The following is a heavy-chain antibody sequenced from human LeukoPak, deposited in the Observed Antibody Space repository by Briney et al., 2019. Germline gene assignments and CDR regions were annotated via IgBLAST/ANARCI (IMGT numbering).Heavy chain of an antibody. CDR1: GFTFTTHW. Sequence: PGGSLRLSCAASGFTFTTHWMNWVRQAPGGGLEWVANIDPDGSAKYYVDSVKGRFTISRDNAKNLVYLQLNGLRTEDTAVYFCSGRSGFSSIYWGQGPLVTVSS. J-gene: IGHJ4*02. CDR3: SGRSGFSSIY. D-gene: IGHD6-19*01. V-gene: IGHV3-7*01. CDR2: IDPDGSAK.